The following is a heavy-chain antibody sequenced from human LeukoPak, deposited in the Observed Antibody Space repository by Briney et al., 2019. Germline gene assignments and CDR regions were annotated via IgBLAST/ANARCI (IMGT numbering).Heavy chain of an antibody. Sequence: PSETLSLTCTVSGGSISSYCWSWIRQPPGKGLEWIGYIYYSGSTNYNPSLKSRVTISVDTSKNQFSLKLSSVTAADTAVYYCASHSGGYAYWGQGTLVTVSS. CDR2: IYYSGST. V-gene: IGHV4-59*01. D-gene: IGHD5-12*01. CDR1: GGSISSYC. J-gene: IGHJ4*02. CDR3: ASHSGGYAY.